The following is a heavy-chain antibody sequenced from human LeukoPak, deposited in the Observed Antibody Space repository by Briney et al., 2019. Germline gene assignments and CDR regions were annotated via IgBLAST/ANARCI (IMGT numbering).Heavy chain of an antibody. CDR2: ISGSGGST. V-gene: IGHV3-23*01. Sequence: GGSLRLSCAASGFTFSSYAMSWVRQAPGKGLKWVSAISGSGGSTYYADSVKGRFTISRDNSKNTLYLQMNSLRAEDTAVYYCAKGGYCSSTSCLGYFDYWGQGTLVTVSS. CDR1: GFTFSSYA. J-gene: IGHJ4*02. CDR3: AKGGYCSSTSCLGYFDY. D-gene: IGHD2-2*03.